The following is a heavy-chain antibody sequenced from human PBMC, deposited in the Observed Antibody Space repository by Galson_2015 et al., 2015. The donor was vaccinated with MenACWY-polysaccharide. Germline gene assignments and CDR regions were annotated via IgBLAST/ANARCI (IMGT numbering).Heavy chain of an antibody. CDR1: GFTFSTYS. CDR2: ITAAFYI. Sequence: SLRLSCAASGFTFSTYSMNWVRQAPGKGLEWVSPITAAFYIYYADSVKGRFTISRDNAKNSVYLQMNSLRGEDTAVYYCASEAGGDPDWYFDLWGRGTPVTVSS. J-gene: IGHJ2*01. D-gene: IGHD2-21*02. V-gene: IGHV3-21*06. CDR3: ASEAGGDPDWYFDL.